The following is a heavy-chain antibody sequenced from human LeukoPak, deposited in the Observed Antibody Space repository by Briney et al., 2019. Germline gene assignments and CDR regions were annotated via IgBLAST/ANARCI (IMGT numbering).Heavy chain of an antibody. CDR2: ISHTEGN. J-gene: IGHJ4*02. V-gene: IGHV4-34*10. CDR1: GVSINDYC. D-gene: IGHD2-2*01. CDR3: ARIRCGHSGSICYDH. Sequence: PSETLSLTCAVFGVSINDYCLSWVRQAPGKGLEWIAEISHTEGNRYNPSLVRRGSIFVGTSENQLYLKLIFVTAADTAVYSCARIRCGHSGSICYDHWGLGTLVTVSS.